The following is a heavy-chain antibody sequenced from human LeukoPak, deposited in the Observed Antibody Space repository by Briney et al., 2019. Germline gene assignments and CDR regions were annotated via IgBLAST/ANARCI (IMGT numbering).Heavy chain of an antibody. Sequence: SVKVSCKASGGTFSSYAISWVRQAPGQGLEWMGGIIPIFGTANYAQKFQGRVTITADESTSTAYMELSSLRSADTAVYYCARLLSSRASHTDYWGQGTLVTVSS. CDR1: GGTFSSYA. J-gene: IGHJ4*02. D-gene: IGHD5-24*01. CDR2: IIPIFGTA. V-gene: IGHV1-69*13. CDR3: ARLLSSRASHTDY.